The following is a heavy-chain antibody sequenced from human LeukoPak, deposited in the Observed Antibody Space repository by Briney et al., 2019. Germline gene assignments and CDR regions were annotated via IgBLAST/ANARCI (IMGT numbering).Heavy chain of an antibody. D-gene: IGHD3-10*01. Sequence: ASETLSLPCTVSGGFIVGYYWSWIRQPAGKGLEWIGHIHSSGSTNHNRSLRSRVTMSLDKTKNQFSLQLSSVTAADTTVYFCARHLSDSGSYQVLWYWGQGTLVTVCS. CDR3: ARHLSDSGSYQVLWY. CDR1: GGFIVGYY. J-gene: IGHJ4*02. CDR2: IHSSGST. V-gene: IGHV4-4*07.